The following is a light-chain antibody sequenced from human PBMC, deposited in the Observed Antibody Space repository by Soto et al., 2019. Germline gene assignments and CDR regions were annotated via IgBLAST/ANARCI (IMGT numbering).Light chain of an antibody. J-gene: IGKJ4*01. CDR2: AAS. CDR3: QQSYSTLLT. Sequence: DIQMTQSPSSLSASVGDRVTITCRASQSISYYLNWYQQKPGQAPKLLIYAASSLQSGVPSRFSGSGSGTDFTLTISSLQPEDFATYYCQQSYSTLLTFGGGTKVEIK. CDR1: QSISYY. V-gene: IGKV1-39*01.